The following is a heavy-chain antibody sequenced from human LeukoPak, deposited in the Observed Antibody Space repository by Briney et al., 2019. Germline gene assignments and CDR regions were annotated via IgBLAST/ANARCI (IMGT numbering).Heavy chain of an antibody. D-gene: IGHD3-16*02. J-gene: IGHJ4*02. CDR3: ARDPIMITFGGVIV. CDR1: GGSISSGDYY. CDR2: IYYSGST. Sequence: SETLSLTCTVSGGSISSGDYYWSWIRQPPGKGLEWIGYIYYSGSTYYNPSLKSRVTISVDTSKNQFSLKLSSVTAADTAVYYCARDPIMITFGGVIVWGQGTLVTVSS. V-gene: IGHV4-30-4*08.